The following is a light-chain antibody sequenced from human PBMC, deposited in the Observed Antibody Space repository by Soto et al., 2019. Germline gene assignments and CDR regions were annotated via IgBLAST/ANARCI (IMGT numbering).Light chain of an antibody. J-gene: IGKJ1*01. CDR1: QNVRFY. CDR2: DAS. Sequence: EIVLTQSPATLSLSPGERATLSCRASQNVRFYLAWYQQKPGQTPRLLIYDASKRASGIPARFSGSGSGTDFTVTISSLEHEDVSVFYCQQRNNWSWTFGRGNKLEVK. CDR3: QQRNNWSWT. V-gene: IGKV3-11*01.